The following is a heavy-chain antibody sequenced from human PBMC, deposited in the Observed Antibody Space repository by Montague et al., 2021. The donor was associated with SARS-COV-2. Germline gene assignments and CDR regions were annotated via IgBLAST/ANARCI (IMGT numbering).Heavy chain of an antibody. J-gene: IGHJ5*02. D-gene: IGHD4-11*01. Sequence: PALVKPTQTLTLTCTFSGFSLNTSGEGVGWVRQPPGKALEWLALIYWDDDKRYSPSLKSRSTISKDTTKNEVVLTVANMDPVDTATYYCARYSDYGSWFDPWGLGTLVTVSS. CDR2: IYWDDDK. CDR3: ARYSDYGSWFDP. V-gene: IGHV2-5*02. CDR1: GFSLNTSGEG.